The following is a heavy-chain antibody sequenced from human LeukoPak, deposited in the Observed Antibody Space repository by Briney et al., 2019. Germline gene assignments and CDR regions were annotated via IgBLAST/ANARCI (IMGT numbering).Heavy chain of an antibody. V-gene: IGHV3-74*01. Sequence: SGGSLRLSCAASGFTFCSYAMHWVREAPGEGLVWVSRVKSDGSSTSSADSVKGRFTISRDNARNTLYLQMNILRAEDTAVYYCARDGFLGPVTAYLDYWGQGTPVTVSS. CDR2: VKSDGSST. CDR1: GFTFCSYA. J-gene: IGHJ4*02. D-gene: IGHD2-21*02. CDR3: ARDGFLGPVTAYLDY.